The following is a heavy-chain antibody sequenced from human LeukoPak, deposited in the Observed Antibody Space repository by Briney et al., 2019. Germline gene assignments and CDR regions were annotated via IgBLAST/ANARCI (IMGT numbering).Heavy chain of an antibody. CDR1: GYTFTSYY. D-gene: IGHD5-24*01. J-gene: IGHJ3*02. Sequence: ASVKVSCKASGYTFTSYYMHWVRQAPGQGLEWMGIINPSGGSTSYAQNFQGRVTMTRDTSASTVYMELSSLRSEDTAIYYCARIRDGYNDAYDIWGQGTVVTVPS. V-gene: IGHV1-46*01. CDR3: ARIRDGYNDAYDI. CDR2: INPSGGST.